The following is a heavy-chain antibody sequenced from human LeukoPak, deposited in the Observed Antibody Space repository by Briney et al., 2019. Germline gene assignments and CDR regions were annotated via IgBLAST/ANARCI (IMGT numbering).Heavy chain of an antibody. Sequence: ASVTVSCKASGYTFTSYAMNWVRQAPGQGLEWMGWINTNTGNPTYAQGFTGRFAFSLDTSVTTAYLQISSLKAEDTAVYYCARGDSSWYSYYYDYYTDVWGKGTTVTVSS. V-gene: IGHV7-4-1*02. CDR3: ARGDSSWYSYYYDYYTDV. CDR2: INTNTGNP. CDR1: GYTFTSYA. D-gene: IGHD6-13*01. J-gene: IGHJ6*03.